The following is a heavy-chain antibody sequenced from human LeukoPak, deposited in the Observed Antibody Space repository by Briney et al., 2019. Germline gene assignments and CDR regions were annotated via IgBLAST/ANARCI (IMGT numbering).Heavy chain of an antibody. CDR2: IYYSGST. CDR3: ARLRLNTLRYFDY. V-gene: IGHV4-39*01. Sequence: SETLSLTCTVSVGSISSSSYYWGWIRQPPGRGLEWIGSIYYSGSTYYNPSLKSRVTISVDTSKNQFSLKLSSVTAADTAVYYCARLRLNTLRYFDYWGQGTLVTVSS. CDR1: VGSISSSSYY. D-gene: IGHD5-12*01. J-gene: IGHJ4*02.